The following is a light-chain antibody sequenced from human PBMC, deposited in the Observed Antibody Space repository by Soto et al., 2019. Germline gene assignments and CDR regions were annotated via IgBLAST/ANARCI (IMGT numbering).Light chain of an antibody. CDR1: QSVTNS. V-gene: IGKV3-11*01. CDR2: DAS. CDR3: QQRSNWPFT. Sequence: EIVLTQSPATLSLSPGERATLSCRASQSVTNSLAWYQQRPGQAPRLLIYDASNRATGIPARFSGSGSGTDFTLTISSLEPEDFAVYYCQQRSNWPFTFAGGTKVEIK. J-gene: IGKJ4*01.